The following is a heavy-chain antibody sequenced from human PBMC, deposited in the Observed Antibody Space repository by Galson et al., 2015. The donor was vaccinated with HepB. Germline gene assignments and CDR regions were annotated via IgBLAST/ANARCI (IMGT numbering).Heavy chain of an antibody. CDR2: ISSSSSTI. CDR3: ARDLRYYDSSGYSNWFDP. D-gene: IGHD3-22*01. Sequence: SLRLSCAASGFTFSSYSMNWVRQAPGKGLEWVSYISSSSSTIYYADSVKGRFTISRDNAKNSLYLQMNSLRDEDTAVYYCARDLRYYDSSGYSNWFDPWGQGTLVTVSS. V-gene: IGHV3-48*02. CDR1: GFTFSSYS. J-gene: IGHJ5*02.